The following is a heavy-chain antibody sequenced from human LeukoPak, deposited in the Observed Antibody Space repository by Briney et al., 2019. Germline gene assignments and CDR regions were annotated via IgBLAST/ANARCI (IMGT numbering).Heavy chain of an antibody. CDR2: IIPIFGTA. CDR3: ARGVYDILTGYYRGSAIWFDP. CDR1: GGTFSSYA. Sequence: SVKVSCRASGGTFSSYAISWVRQAPGQGLEWMGGIIPIFGTANYAQKFQGRVTITTDESTSTAYMELSSQRSEDTAVYYCARGVYDILTGYYRGSAIWFDPRGQGTLVTVSS. D-gene: IGHD3-9*01. J-gene: IGHJ5*02. V-gene: IGHV1-69*05.